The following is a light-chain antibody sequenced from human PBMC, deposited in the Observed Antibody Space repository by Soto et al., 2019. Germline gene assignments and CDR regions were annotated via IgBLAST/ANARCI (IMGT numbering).Light chain of an antibody. CDR3: QQFGSSPGLT. CDR1: QSINNRY. CDR2: AAS. J-gene: IGKJ3*01. V-gene: IGKV3-20*01. Sequence: EIVLTQSPGTLSLSPGERATLSCRASQSINNRYLAWYQQKPGQAPRLLIYAASSRATGIPDRFSGSGSGTDFTLTISRREPEDFAVYYCQQFGSSPGLTFGPGTKVDIK.